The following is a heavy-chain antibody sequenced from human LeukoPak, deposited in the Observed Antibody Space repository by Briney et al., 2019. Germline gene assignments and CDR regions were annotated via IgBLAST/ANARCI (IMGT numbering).Heavy chain of an antibody. CDR1: GYTFTGYY. J-gene: IGHJ4*02. V-gene: IGHV1-2*04. CDR2: INPNSGGT. CDR3: AREVLLGYCSGGSCTGGHFDY. Sequence: VSVKVSCKASGYTFTGYYMHWVRQAPGQGLEWMGLINPNSGGTNYAQKFQGWVTMTRDTSISTAYMELSRLRSDDTAVYYCAREVLLGYCSGGSCTGGHFDYWGQGTLVTVSS. D-gene: IGHD2-15*01.